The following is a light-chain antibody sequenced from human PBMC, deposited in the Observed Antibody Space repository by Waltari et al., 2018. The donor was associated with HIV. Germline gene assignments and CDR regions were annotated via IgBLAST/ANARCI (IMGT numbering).Light chain of an antibody. CDR2: GAS. CDR1: QSVSSN. Sequence: IVMTQSPATLSVSPGERATLSCRASQSVSSNLAWYQQKPGQAPRLLIYGASTRATGIPARFSGSGSGKEFTLTISSLQSEDFAVYYCQQYNNWPPTFGQGTKVEIK. CDR3: QQYNNWPPT. V-gene: IGKV3-15*01. J-gene: IGKJ1*01.